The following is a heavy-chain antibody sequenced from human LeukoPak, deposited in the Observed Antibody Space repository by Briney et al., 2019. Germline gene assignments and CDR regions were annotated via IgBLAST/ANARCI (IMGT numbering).Heavy chain of an antibody. V-gene: IGHV1-69*13. CDR1: GGTFSSYA. CDR2: IIPIFGTA. D-gene: IGHD7-27*01. J-gene: IGHJ4*02. CDR3: TRGPPNWGYDF. Sequence: ASVKVSCKASGGTFSSYAISWVRQAPGQGLEWMGGIIPIFGTANYAQKFQGRVTITADESTSTAYMELSSLRSEDTAVYYCTRGPPNWGYDFWGQGTLVTVSS.